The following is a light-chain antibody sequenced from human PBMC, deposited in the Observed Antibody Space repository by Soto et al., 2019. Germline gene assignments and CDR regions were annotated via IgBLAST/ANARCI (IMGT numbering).Light chain of an antibody. J-gene: IGLJ1*01. V-gene: IGLV2-8*01. Sequence: QSVLTQPPSASGSPGQSVTISCTGTSSDVGGYNYVSWYQQHPGKAPKLMIYEVSKRPSGVPDRFSGSKSGNTASLTVPGLQAEDEADYYCSSYAGSNIWVFGTGTKVTVL. CDR3: SSYAGSNIWV. CDR2: EVS. CDR1: SSDVGGYNY.